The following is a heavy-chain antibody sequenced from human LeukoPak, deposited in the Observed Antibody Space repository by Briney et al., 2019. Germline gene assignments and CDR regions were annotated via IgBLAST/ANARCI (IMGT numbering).Heavy chain of an antibody. CDR1: GGSISSYY. D-gene: IGHD4-17*01. CDR2: IYYSGST. J-gene: IGHJ5*02. V-gene: IGHV4-59*08. CDR3: ARQKDDYGDYVGWFDP. Sequence: TSETLSLTCTVSGGSISSYYWSWIRQPPGKGLEWIGYIYYSGSTNYNPSLKSRVTISVDTSKKQFSLKLSSVTAEDAAVYYCARQKDDYGDYVGWFDPWGQGTLVTVSS.